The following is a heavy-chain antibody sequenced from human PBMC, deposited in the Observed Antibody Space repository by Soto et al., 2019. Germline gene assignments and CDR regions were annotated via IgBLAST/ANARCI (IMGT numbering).Heavy chain of an antibody. CDR2: FNAGNGNK. Sequence: QVQLVQSGAEVKKPGASVKVSCKASGYTFTNYAMHWVRQAPGQRLEWMGWFNAGNGNKKYSQKFQGRVTIIRDTYSSTAYMELSSFRSEVRAVYVWARVTSWYILDYCGQGTLVTVSS. D-gene: IGHD1-1*01. CDR1: GYTFTNYA. J-gene: IGHJ4*02. V-gene: IGHV1-3*01. CDR3: ARVTSWYILDY.